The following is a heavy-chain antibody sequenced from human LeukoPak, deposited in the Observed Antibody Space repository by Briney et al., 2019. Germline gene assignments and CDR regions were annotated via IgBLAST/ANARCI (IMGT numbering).Heavy chain of an antibody. CDR2: ISSSSSYI. D-gene: IGHD6-13*01. CDR1: GFTFSSYS. J-gene: IGHJ4*02. CDR3: ARTGYSSSWYNY. Sequence: GGSLRHSCAASGFTFSSYSMNWARQAPGKGLEWVSSISSSSSYIYYADSVKGRFTISRDNAKNSLYLQMNSLRAEDTAVYYCARTGYSSSWYNYWGQGTLVAVSS. V-gene: IGHV3-21*01.